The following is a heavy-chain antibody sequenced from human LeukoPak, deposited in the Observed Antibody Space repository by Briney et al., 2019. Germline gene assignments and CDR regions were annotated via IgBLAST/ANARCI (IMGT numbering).Heavy chain of an antibody. V-gene: IGHV1-69*04. Sequence: SVKVSCKASGYTFTSYGISWVRQAPGQGLEWMGRIIPILGIPNYAQKFQGRVTITADKSTTTAYMELSSLRSEDTAVYYCATEAIVVVTARDYWYFDLWGRGTLVTVSS. CDR2: IIPILGIP. CDR1: GYTFTSYG. D-gene: IGHD2-21*02. J-gene: IGHJ2*01. CDR3: ATEAIVVVTARDYWYFDL.